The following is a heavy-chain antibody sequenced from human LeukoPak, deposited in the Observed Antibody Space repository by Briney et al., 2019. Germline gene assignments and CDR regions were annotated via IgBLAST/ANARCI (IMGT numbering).Heavy chain of an antibody. J-gene: IGHJ4*02. V-gene: IGHV3-30*03. Sequence: GGSLRLSCAASGFTFSSYGMHWVRQASGKGLEWVAVISYDGSNKYYADSVKGRFTISRDNSKNTLYLQMNSLRAEDTAVYYCAREGENYGSYYFDYWGQGTLVTVSS. CDR2: ISYDGSNK. D-gene: IGHD3-10*01. CDR3: AREGENYGSYYFDY. CDR1: GFTFSSYG.